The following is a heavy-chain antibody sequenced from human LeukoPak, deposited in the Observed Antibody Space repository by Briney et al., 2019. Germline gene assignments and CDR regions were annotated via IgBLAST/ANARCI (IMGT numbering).Heavy chain of an antibody. CDR3: ARGSSSQYFRF. CDR2: ISAYSGNT. D-gene: IGHD3-10*01. J-gene: IGHJ1*01. V-gene: IGHV1-18*01. Sequence: ASVKVSYKASGYTFTSYGISWVRQAPGQGLEWMGWISAYSGNTSYAQRFQGRVTMSTEASTNTAYMELTSLRSDDTAIYFCARGSSSQYFRFWGQGTLVTVSS. CDR1: GYTFTSYG.